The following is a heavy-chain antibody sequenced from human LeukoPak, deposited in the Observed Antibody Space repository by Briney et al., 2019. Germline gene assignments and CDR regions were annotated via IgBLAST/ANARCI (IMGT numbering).Heavy chain of an antibody. Sequence: GGSLRLSCAASGFTFSSYSMNWVRQAPGKGLEWVSYISSSSSTIYYADSVKGRFTISRDNAKNSLYLQMNSLRAEDTAVYYCARTPGGQLVGNWSDPWGQGTLVTVSS. D-gene: IGHD6-6*01. V-gene: IGHV3-48*01. CDR3: ARTPGGQLVGNWSDP. CDR2: ISSSSSTI. J-gene: IGHJ5*02. CDR1: GFTFSSYS.